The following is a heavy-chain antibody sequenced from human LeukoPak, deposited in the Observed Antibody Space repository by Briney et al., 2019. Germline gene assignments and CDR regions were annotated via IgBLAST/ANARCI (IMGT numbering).Heavy chain of an antibody. CDR1: ELTFSNFA. CDR2: ISSNGNKI. D-gene: IGHD6-6*01. J-gene: IGHJ4*02. V-gene: IGHV3-30*01. Sequence: PGKSLRLSCTASELTFSNFALHWVRQAPGKGLEWVAVISSNGNKIYYADSVRGRFTIFRDTSNKTVSLHMNDMRVEDTALYYCARGPSSRSGKQDSWGRGTLVTVSS. CDR3: ARGPSSRSGKQDS.